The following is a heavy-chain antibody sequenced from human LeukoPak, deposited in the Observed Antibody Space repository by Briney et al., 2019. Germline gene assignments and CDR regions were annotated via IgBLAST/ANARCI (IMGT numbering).Heavy chain of an antibody. Sequence: GGSLRLSCAASGFTFSSYAMHWVRQAPGKGLEYVSAISSNGGSTYYANSVKGRLTISRDNSKNTLYLQMGSLRAEDMAVYYCARAITMLVVAAPDYWGQGTLVTVSS. V-gene: IGHV3-64*01. J-gene: IGHJ4*02. CDR2: ISSNGGST. D-gene: IGHD3-22*01. CDR3: ARAITMLVVAAPDY. CDR1: GFTFSSYA.